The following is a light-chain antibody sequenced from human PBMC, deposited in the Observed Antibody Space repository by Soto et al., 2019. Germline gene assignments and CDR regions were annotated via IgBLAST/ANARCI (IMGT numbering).Light chain of an antibody. CDR2: AAY. CDR1: QDISTY. V-gene: IGKV1-27*01. Sequence: DIQMTQAPSSLSASVGDRVTITCRARQDISTYLDWYQQKPGKVPKLLISAAYTLQSGVPPRFSGSGSGTDFTLTISSLQTEDVATYYCQKYDNAPLTFGGGTKVEIK. J-gene: IGKJ4*01. CDR3: QKYDNAPLT.